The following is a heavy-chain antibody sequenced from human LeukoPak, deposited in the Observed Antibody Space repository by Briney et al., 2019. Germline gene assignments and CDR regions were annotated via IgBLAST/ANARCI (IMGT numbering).Heavy chain of an antibody. CDR3: ARLTMVRGVIITKNYYYYYVDV. CDR1: GRSFSDYS. D-gene: IGHD3-10*01. Sequence: SETLSLTCGVYGRSFSDYSWSWIRQPPGKGLEWLGEITHSGSTNYNPSLKSRVTISVDTSKNQFSLKLSSVTAAGTAVYYCARLTMVRGVIITKNYYYYYVDVWGKGTTVTISS. V-gene: IGHV4-34*01. J-gene: IGHJ6*03. CDR2: ITHSGST.